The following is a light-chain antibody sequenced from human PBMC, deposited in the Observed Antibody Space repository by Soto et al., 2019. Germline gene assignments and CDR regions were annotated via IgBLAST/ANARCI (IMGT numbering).Light chain of an antibody. Sequence: EIVMTQSPATLSVSPGERATLSCRASQSVSSYLAWYQQKPGQAPRLLIYAASSRATGIPDRFSGSGSGTDFSLTISRLEPEDFAVYYCQQYAGSPWTFGQGTKVDIK. V-gene: IGKV3-20*01. CDR2: AAS. CDR3: QQYAGSPWT. CDR1: QSVSSY. J-gene: IGKJ1*01.